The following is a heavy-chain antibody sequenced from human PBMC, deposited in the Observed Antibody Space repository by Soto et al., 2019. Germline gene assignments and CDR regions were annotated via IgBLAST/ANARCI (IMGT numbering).Heavy chain of an antibody. CDR2: IFDAATA. CDR1: GESVGRGTNY. Sequence: QVQLQESGPGLMKPSGTLSLICSVSGESVGRGTNYWSWVRQAPGRGLEWIGYIFDAATAIYNPSFESRVSTSLDAAKNQVSLKLTSVTAADTAIYYGARDRRGRADGFIYFYGMEVWGQGTSVTVSS. CDR3: ARDRRGRADGFIYFYGMEV. J-gene: IGHJ6*02. D-gene: IGHD6-13*01. V-gene: IGHV4-61*01.